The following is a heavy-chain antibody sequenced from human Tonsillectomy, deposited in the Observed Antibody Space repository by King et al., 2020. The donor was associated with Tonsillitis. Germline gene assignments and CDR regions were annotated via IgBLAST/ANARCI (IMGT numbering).Heavy chain of an antibody. V-gene: IGHV3-48*01. J-gene: IGHJ4*02. D-gene: IGHD2-21*02. CDR1: GFAFSIYS. Sequence: VQLVESGGGLVQPGGSLRLSCAASGFAFSIYSMNWVRQAPGKGLEWVSYISSSSSTIYYADSVKGRFTISRDNAKNSLSLQMSSLRAEDTAVYYCARDLKSGDSSQLDYWGQGTLVTVSS. CDR3: ARDLKSGDSSQLDY. CDR2: ISSSSSTI.